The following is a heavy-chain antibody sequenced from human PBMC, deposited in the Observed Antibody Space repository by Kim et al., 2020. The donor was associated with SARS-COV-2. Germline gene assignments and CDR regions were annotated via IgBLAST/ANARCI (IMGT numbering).Heavy chain of an antibody. J-gene: IGHJ6*02. CDR3: ARNLVPTTKTYGMDV. CDR2: IRSTSAYI. CDR1: GFTFSTYS. Sequence: GGSLRLSCAASGFTFSTYSMNWVRQAPGKGLEWVSSIRSTSAYIYYADSVKGRFTISRDNAKDSLYLQMNSLRAEDTAVYYCARNLVPTTKTYGMDVWGQGTTVTVSS. V-gene: IGHV3-21*01. D-gene: IGHD2-2*01.